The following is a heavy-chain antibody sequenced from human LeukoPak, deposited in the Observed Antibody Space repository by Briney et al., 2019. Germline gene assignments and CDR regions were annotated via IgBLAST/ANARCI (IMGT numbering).Heavy chain of an antibody. J-gene: IGHJ6*02. CDR2: INHSGST. Sequence: SETLSLTCAVYGGSFSGYYWSWIRQPPGKGLEWIGEINHSGSTNYNPSLKSRVTISVDTSKNQFSLKLSSVTAADTAVYYCARGRGYYYYYGIGVWGQGTTVTVSS. CDR3: ARGRGYYYYYGIGV. D-gene: IGHD3-10*01. CDR1: GGSFSGYY. V-gene: IGHV4-34*01.